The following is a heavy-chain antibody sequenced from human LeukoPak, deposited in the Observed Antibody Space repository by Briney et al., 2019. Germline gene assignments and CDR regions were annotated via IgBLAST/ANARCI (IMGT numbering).Heavy chain of an antibody. CDR2: INQNGSQK. J-gene: IGHJ4*02. V-gene: IGHV3-7*01. CDR3: ARRAFDL. Sequence: PGGSLRLSCAASRFSFSSYWMSWVRQAPGRGLEWVANINQNGSQKYYVDSVKGRFTISRDNARNSLYLQINSVRAEDTAVYYCARRAFDLWGQGTLVTVSS. D-gene: IGHD3-9*01. CDR1: RFSFSSYW.